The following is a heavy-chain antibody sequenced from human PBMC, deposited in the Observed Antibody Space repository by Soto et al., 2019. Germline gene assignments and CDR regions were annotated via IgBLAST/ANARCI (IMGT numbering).Heavy chain of an antibody. CDR2: VSFDGSHK. Sequence: QVQLVQSGGGVVQPGGSLRLSCAASGLTFSSYAIHWVRQAPGKALEWVADVSFDGSHKTYAVPVRGRFTISRDNSKKTVYLQMNSLRAEDTALYYCAKLGDAVSGYFDFWGQGTQVAVSS. CDR1: GLTFSSYA. J-gene: IGHJ5*01. CDR3: AKLGDAVSGYFDF. D-gene: IGHD3-3*01. V-gene: IGHV3-30*18.